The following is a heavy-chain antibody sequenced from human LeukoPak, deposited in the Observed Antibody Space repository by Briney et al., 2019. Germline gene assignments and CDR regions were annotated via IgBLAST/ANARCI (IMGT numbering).Heavy chain of an antibody. J-gene: IGHJ4*02. D-gene: IGHD3-10*01. CDR1: GFTFSSYE. CDR2: ISSSGSTI. Sequence: GGSLRLSCAASGFTFSSYEMNWVRQAPGKGLEWVPYISSSGSTIYYADSVKGRFTISRDNAKNSLYLQMNSLRAEDTAVYYCARETYYYRSGSYNDYWGQGTLVTVSS. V-gene: IGHV3-48*03. CDR3: ARETYYYRSGSYNDY.